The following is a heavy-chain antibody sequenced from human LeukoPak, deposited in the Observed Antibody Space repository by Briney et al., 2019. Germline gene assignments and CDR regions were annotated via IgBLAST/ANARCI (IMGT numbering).Heavy chain of an antibody. D-gene: IGHD2-2*02. Sequence: GGSPRLSCAASGFTFSSSGMHWVRQAPGKGLEWVAVISYDGSNKYYADSVKGRFTISRDNSKNTLYLQMNSLRAEDTAVYYCARDDGYCSSTSCYTGSLSDYWGQGTLVTVSS. CDR3: ARDDGYCSSTSCYTGSLSDY. CDR2: ISYDGSNK. CDR1: GFTFSSSG. V-gene: IGHV3-30*03. J-gene: IGHJ4*02.